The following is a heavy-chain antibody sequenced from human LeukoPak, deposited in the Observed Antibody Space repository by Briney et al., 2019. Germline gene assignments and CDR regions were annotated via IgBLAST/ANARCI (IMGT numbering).Heavy chain of an antibody. CDR3: AKDRLPQVYGDPQLGFA. J-gene: IGHJ4*02. D-gene: IGHD4-17*01. CDR2: ISYDGSNK. V-gene: IGHV3-30*18. Sequence: PGRSLRLSCAASGFTFSSYGMHWVRQAPGKGLEWVAVISYDGSNKYYADSVKGRFTISRDNSKNTLYLQMNSLRAGDTAVYYCAKDRLPQVYGDPQLGFAGGQGTLVTVSS. CDR1: GFTFSSYG.